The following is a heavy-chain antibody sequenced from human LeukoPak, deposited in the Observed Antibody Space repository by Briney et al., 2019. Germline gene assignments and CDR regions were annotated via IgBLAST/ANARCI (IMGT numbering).Heavy chain of an antibody. Sequence: ASVKVSCKASGYTFTSYDINWVRQAPGQGLEWMGWMNPNSGNTGYAQKFQGRVTMTRNTSISTAYMELSSLRSEDTAVYYCARGGDYDFWSGYSQSNWFDPWGQGTLVTVSS. CDR1: GYTFTSYD. J-gene: IGHJ5*02. V-gene: IGHV1-8*01. D-gene: IGHD3-3*01. CDR2: MNPNSGNT. CDR3: ARGGDYDFWSGYSQSNWFDP.